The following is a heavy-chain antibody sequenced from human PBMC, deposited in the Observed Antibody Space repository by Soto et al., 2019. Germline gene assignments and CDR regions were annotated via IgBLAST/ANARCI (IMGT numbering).Heavy chain of an antibody. D-gene: IGHD3-10*01. V-gene: IGHV4-4*02. CDR2: IYHSGST. J-gene: IGHJ6*03. CDR1: SGSISSSNW. Sequence: QVQLQESGPGLVKPSGTLSLTCAVSSGSISSSNWWSWVRQPPGKGLEWIGEIYHSGSTNYNPSLKSRVTISVDRAKNLLALKRSCVTAADTAVYYCASLGAGSDSYGYYYYYYMDVWGKGTTVTVSS. CDR3: ASLGAGSDSYGYYYYYYMDV.